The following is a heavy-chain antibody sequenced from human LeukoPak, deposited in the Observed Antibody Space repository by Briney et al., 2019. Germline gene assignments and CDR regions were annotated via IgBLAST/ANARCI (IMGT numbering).Heavy chain of an antibody. V-gene: IGHV3-30*03. CDR1: LFTFSSYW. Sequence: PGGSLRLSCAASLFTFSSYWMHWVRQAPGRGLEWVAVISYDGSNKYYADSVNGRFTISRDNSKNTLYLQMNSLRAEDTAVYYCARGSAGFDYWGQGALVTVSS. CDR3: ARGSAGFDY. D-gene: IGHD6-13*01. CDR2: ISYDGSNK. J-gene: IGHJ4*02.